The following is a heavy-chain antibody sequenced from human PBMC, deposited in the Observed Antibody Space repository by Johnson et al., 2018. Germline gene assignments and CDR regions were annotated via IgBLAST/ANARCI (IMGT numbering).Heavy chain of an antibody. V-gene: IGHV3-30*04. CDR3: ARNWVTHHYYYYGMDV. D-gene: IGHD3-16*01. CDR1: GFTFSSYA. Sequence: QVQLVQSGGGVVQPGRSLRLSCAASGFTFSSYAMHWVRQAPGKGLEWVAVISYDGSNKYYADSVKGRFTISRDNSKNTLYLQMNSLRAEDTAVYYCARNWVTHHYYYYGMDVWGQGTTVTVSS. J-gene: IGHJ6*02. CDR2: ISYDGSNK.